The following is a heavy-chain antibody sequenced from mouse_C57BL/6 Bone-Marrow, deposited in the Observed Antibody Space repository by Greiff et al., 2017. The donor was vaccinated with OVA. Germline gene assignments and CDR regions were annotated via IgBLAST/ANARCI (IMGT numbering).Heavy chain of an antibody. CDR1: GFTFSSYG. Sequence: EVMLVESGGDLVKPGGSLKLSCAASGFTFSSYGMSWVRQTPDKRLEWVATISSGGSYTYYPASVKGRFTISRDNAKNTLYLQMSSLKSEDTAMYYCARPVFYYGSSPWFAYWGQGTLVTVSA. CDR2: ISSGGSYT. CDR3: ARPVFYYGSSPWFAY. J-gene: IGHJ3*01. V-gene: IGHV5-6*01. D-gene: IGHD1-1*01.